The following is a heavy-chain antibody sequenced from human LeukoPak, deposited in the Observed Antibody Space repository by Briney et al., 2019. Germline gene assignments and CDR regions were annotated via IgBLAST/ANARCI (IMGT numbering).Heavy chain of an antibody. Sequence: GASVKVACKASVYTFTGYYIHWVRHAPGQWLECMGCINPNSDATNYAQKFQDRLTMTRDTSISTAYMELTWLKSDDTAIYFCARDHHQGLLATGWYPSFDSWGQGTLITVSS. D-gene: IGHD6-19*01. CDR1: VYTFTGYY. J-gene: IGHJ4*02. V-gene: IGHV1-2*02. CDR2: INPNSDAT. CDR3: ARDHHQGLLATGWYPSFDS.